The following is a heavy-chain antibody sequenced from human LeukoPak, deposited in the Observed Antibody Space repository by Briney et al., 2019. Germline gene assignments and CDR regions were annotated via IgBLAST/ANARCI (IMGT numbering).Heavy chain of an antibody. CDR3: ARGGDSFDI. V-gene: IGHV3-7*04. CDR2: INQDGSEK. J-gene: IGHJ3*02. Sequence: SGGSLRLSCAASGFPFTSYWMSWVRQAPGKGLEWVANINQDGSEKYYVDSVKGRFTISRDNAKNSLYLQMNSLRAEDTAVYYCARGGDSFDIWGQGTMVTVSS. CDR1: GFPFTSYW.